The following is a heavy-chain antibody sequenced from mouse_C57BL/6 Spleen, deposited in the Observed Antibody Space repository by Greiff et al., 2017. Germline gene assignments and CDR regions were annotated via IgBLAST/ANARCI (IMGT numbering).Heavy chain of an antibody. CDR2: INPNNGGT. V-gene: IGHV1-18*01. CDR3: ARRDYYGNSYYAMDY. J-gene: IGHJ4*01. D-gene: IGHD2-1*01. CDR1: GYTFTDYN. Sequence: VQLKQSGPELVKPGASVKIPCKASGYTFTDYNMDWVKQSHGKSLEWIGDINPNNGGTIYNQKFKGKATLTVDKSSSTAYMELRSLTSEDTAVYYCARRDYYGNSYYAMDYWGQGTSVTVSS.